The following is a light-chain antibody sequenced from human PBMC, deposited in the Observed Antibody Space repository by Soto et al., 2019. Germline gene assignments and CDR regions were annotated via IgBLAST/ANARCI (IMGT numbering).Light chain of an antibody. CDR3: QVWDSSF. CDR1: NIGTKN. V-gene: IGLV3-9*01. J-gene: IGLJ2*01. CDR2: RDS. Sequence: SYELTQPLSVSVALGQTARITCGGNNIGTKNVHWYQQKPGQAPVLVIYRDSNRPSGIPERFSGSNSGNAATLTISRVQAGDEADYYGQVWDSSFFGGGTKLTVL.